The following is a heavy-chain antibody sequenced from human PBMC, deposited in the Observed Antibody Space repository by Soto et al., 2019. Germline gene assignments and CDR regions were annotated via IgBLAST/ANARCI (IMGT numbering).Heavy chain of an antibody. Sequence: ASVKVSFKASGYTFTKYGISWVRQAPGQGLEWMGWISGYNGNTNYAQKYQGRITMTIDTSTTTAYMELSSLRSEDTAVYYCARDLGGWPDYWGQGTLVTVSS. CDR3: ARDLGGWPDY. J-gene: IGHJ4*02. D-gene: IGHD2-15*01. CDR2: ISGYNGNT. CDR1: GYTFTKYG. V-gene: IGHV1-18*01.